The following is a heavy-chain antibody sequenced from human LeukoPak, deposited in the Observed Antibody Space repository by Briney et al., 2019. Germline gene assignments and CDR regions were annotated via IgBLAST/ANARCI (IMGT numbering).Heavy chain of an antibody. CDR1: GLTVSSNY. CDR3: ARVVDSSGYPGLFDY. Sequence: GGSLRLSCAASGLTVSSNYMSWVRQAPRKGLEWVSVIYSGGSTYYADSVKGRFTISRDNSKNTLFLQMTSLRAEDTAVYYCARVVDSSGYPGLFDYWGQGTLVTVSS. J-gene: IGHJ4*02. D-gene: IGHD3-22*01. V-gene: IGHV3-53*01. CDR2: IYSGGST.